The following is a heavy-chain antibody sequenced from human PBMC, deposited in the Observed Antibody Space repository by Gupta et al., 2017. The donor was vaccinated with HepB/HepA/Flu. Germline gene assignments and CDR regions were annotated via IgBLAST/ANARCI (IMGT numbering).Heavy chain of an antibody. CDR1: GYTFTSYY. V-gene: IGHV1-46*01. CDR3: ARDVPVYCSSTSCYYGTFDY. D-gene: IGHD2-2*01. J-gene: IGHJ4*02. CDR2: INPSGGST. Sequence: QVQLVQSGAEVKKPGASVKVSCKASGYTFTSYYMPWVRQAPGQGLEWMGIINPSGGSTSYAQKFQGRVTMTRDTSTSTVYMELSSLRSEDTAVYYCARDVPVYCSSTSCYYGTFDYWGQGTLVTVSS.